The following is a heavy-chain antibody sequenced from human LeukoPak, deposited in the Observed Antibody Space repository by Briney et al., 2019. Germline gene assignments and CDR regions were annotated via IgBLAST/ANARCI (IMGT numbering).Heavy chain of an antibody. V-gene: IGHV3-30*02. Sequence: GGSLRLSCAASGFTFSSYGMHWVRQAPGKGLEWVAFIRYDGSNKYYADSVKGRFTISRDNGKNSLYLQINNLRAEDTAVYFCARDFTGWELPNRFDPWGQGTLVTVSS. CDR1: GFTFSSYG. J-gene: IGHJ5*02. CDR3: ARDFTGWELPNRFDP. D-gene: IGHD1-26*01. CDR2: IRYDGSNK.